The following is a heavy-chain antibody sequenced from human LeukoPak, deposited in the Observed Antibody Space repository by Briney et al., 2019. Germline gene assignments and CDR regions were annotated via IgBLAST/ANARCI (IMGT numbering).Heavy chain of an antibody. Sequence: GASVKVSCKASGYTFTSYDINWVRQATGQGLEWMVWMNPNSGNTGYAQKFQGRVTMTRNTSISTAYMELSSLRSEDTAVYYCARGSRYGSGSYCGYWGQGTLVTVSS. CDR2: MNPNSGNT. V-gene: IGHV1-8*01. CDR3: ARGSRYGSGSYCGY. CDR1: GYTFTSYD. D-gene: IGHD3-10*01. J-gene: IGHJ4*02.